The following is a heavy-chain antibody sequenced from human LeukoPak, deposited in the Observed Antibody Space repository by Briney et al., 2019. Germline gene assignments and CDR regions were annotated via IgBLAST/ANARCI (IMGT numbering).Heavy chain of an antibody. Sequence: GGSLRLSCAASGFTFSSYSMNWVRQAPGKGLEWVSSISSSSSYIYYADSVKGRFTISRDNAKNSLYLQMNSLRPDDTAVYYCAKVKGIASGLYYFFYMDVWGKGTTVTVSS. CDR2: ISSSSSYI. CDR1: GFTFSSYS. J-gene: IGHJ6*03. V-gene: IGHV3-21*04. D-gene: IGHD6-19*01. CDR3: AKVKGIASGLYYFFYMDV.